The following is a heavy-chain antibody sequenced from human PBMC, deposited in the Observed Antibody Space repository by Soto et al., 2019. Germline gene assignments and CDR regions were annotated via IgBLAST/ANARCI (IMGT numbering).Heavy chain of an antibody. V-gene: IGHV1-69*02. J-gene: IGHJ5*02. Sequence: QVQLVQSGAEVKKPGSSVKVSCKASGGTFSSYTISWVRQAPGQGLEWMGRIIPILGIANYAQKFQGRVTITADKSTSTAYMELSSLRSEDTAVYYCANGEGYGSGSHGNWFDPWGQGTLVTVSS. CDR2: IIPILGIA. D-gene: IGHD3-10*01. CDR1: GGTFSSYT. CDR3: ANGEGYGSGSHGNWFDP.